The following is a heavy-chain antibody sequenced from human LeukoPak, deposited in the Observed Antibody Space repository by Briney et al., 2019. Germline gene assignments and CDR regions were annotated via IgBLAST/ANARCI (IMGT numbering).Heavy chain of an antibody. CDR1: IDSTNYY. J-gene: IGHJ4*02. Sequence: SETLSLTCTVSIDSTNYYWGWIRQPPGKGLEWIGNIYYSGSAYYNPSLKSRVTISIDTSKKQFSLRLSSVTAADTAVYFCARLNTRGNYFDYWGQGTLVAVSS. CDR3: ARLNTRGNYFDY. CDR2: IYYSGSA. V-gene: IGHV4-39*01. D-gene: IGHD2/OR15-2a*01.